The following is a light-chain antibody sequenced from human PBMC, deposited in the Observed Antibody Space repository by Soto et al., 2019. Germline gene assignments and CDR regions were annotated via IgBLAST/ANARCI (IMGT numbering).Light chain of an antibody. V-gene: IGLV1-44*01. Sequence: QSVLTQPPSASGTPGQRVTISCSGASSNIGSNAVNWYQQLPGTAPQLLIYTNNQRPSGVPDRFSGSKSGTSASLAITGLQSEDVADYHCAAWDDSLNALVFGGGTKLTVL. CDR2: TNN. CDR1: SSNIGSNA. CDR3: AAWDDSLNALV. J-gene: IGLJ3*02.